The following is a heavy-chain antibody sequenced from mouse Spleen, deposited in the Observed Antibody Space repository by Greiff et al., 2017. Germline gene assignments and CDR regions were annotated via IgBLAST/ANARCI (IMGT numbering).Heavy chain of an antibody. J-gene: IGHJ3*01. Sequence: VQLQQPGAELVKPGASVKLSCKASGYTFTSYWMQWVKQRPGQGLEWIGEIDPSDSYTNYNQKFKGKATLTVDTSSSTAYMQLSSLTSEDSAVYYCARGGIYDGSYGWFAYWGQGTLVTVSA. CDR3: ARGGIYDGSYGWFAY. V-gene: IGHV1-50*01. D-gene: IGHD2-1*01. CDR1: GYTFTSYW. CDR2: IDPSDSYT.